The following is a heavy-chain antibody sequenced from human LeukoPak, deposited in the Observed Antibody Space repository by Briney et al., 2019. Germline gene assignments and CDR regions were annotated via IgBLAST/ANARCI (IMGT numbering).Heavy chain of an antibody. CDR3: ARSPVKGGWYGALDF. CDR2: SYDMGST. Sequence: PSETLSLTCTVSGGSVYTYYWGWIRQPPGKGLETIGYSYDMGSTNYSPSLKSRVSISIDTSKNQFSLRLDSVTAADTAVYYCARSPVKGGWYGALDFWGRGTMVTVSS. V-gene: IGHV4-59*02. J-gene: IGHJ3*01. CDR1: GGSVYTYY. D-gene: IGHD6-19*01.